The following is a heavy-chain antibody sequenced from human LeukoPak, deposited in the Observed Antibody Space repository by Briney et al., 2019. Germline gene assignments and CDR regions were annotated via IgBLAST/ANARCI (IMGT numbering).Heavy chain of an antibody. V-gene: IGHV3-7*04. Sequence: GSLRLSCAASGFTFSNYWMTWVRQAPGKGLEWVVNIKQDGSEKYYVDSVRGRFTISRDNAKNSLDLQMNSLRAEDTAVYYCARYSGSYHGFDYWGQGTLVTVSS. CDR3: ARYSGSYHGFDY. CDR2: IKQDGSEK. D-gene: IGHD1-26*01. J-gene: IGHJ4*02. CDR1: GFTFSNYW.